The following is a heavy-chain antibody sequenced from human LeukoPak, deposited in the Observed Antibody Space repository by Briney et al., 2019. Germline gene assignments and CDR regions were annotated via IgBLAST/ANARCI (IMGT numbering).Heavy chain of an antibody. D-gene: IGHD3-3*01. V-gene: IGHV1-18*01. Sequence: ASVKVSCKASGYTFTSYGISWVRQAPGQGLEWMGWISACNGNTNYAQKLQGRVTMTTDTSTSTAYMELRSLRSDDTAVYYCARGLAYYDFWSGYYQHGSYDYWGQGTLVTVSS. CDR1: GYTFTSYG. CDR2: ISACNGNT. J-gene: IGHJ4*02. CDR3: ARGLAYYDFWSGYYQHGSYDY.